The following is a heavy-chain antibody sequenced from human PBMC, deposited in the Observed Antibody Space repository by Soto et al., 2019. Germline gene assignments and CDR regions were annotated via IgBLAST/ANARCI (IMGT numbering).Heavy chain of an antibody. Sequence: TGGSLRLSCAASGFTFNTYGFHWVRQAPGKGLEWVSGICNDGNSTYYADSVKGRFTISRDNSKNTLYLQMSSLRAEDTAIYYCAKGGRYCSGGSCYDFYGMDVWGQGTTVTVSS. CDR3: AKGGRYCSGGSCYDFYGMDV. V-gene: IGHV3-NL1*01. J-gene: IGHJ6*02. CDR1: GFTFNTYG. D-gene: IGHD2-15*01. CDR2: ICNDGNST.